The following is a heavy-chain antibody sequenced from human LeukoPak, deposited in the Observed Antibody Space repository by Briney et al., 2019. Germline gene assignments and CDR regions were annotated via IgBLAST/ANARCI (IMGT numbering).Heavy chain of an antibody. J-gene: IGHJ3*02. CDR1: GFTFSSYA. CDR2: ISGSGGST. D-gene: IGHD5-18*01. Sequence: PGGSLRLSCAASGFTFSSYAMSWVPQAAGKGLEWVSAISGSGGSTYYADSVKGRFTISRDNSKNTLYLQMNSLRAEDTAVYYCAKAGIQLWLWAFDIWGQGTMVTVSP. V-gene: IGHV3-23*01. CDR3: AKAGIQLWLWAFDI.